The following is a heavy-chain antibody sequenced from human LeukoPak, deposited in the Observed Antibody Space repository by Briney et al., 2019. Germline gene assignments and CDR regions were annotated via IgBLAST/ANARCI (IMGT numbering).Heavy chain of an antibody. J-gene: IGHJ4*02. V-gene: IGHV3-15*01. D-gene: IGHD1-26*01. CDR2: IKTKTDGGTT. CDR3: ITRSNPVGY. Sequence: GSLRLSCAASGFTFSSAWMSWVRQAPGKGLEWVGRIKTKTDGGTTDYAAPVKGRSTISRDDSKDTLYLQMNSLTTEDTAVYYCITRSNPVGYWGQGTLVTVSS. CDR1: GFTFSSAW.